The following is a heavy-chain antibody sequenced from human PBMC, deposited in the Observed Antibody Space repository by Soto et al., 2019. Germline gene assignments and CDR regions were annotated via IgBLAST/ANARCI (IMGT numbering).Heavy chain of an antibody. CDR3: VMDGFEDYGLDV. J-gene: IGHJ6*02. D-gene: IGHD3-3*01. CDR1: GFSFSSFA. Sequence: QVHLVESGGGVVQPGRSLRLSCAASGFSFSSFAMHWVRQTPGKGLEWVARISYDGYFKHYGDSVKGRFTISRDSSNSTVSLRMNSPRLEYTAIYYCVMDGFEDYGLDVWCQGTMVTVSS. V-gene: IGHV3-30*03. CDR2: ISYDGYFK.